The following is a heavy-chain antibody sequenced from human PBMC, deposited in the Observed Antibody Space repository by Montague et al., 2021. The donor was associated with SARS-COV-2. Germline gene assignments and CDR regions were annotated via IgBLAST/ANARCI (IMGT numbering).Heavy chain of an antibody. D-gene: IGHD3-22*01. Sequence: SETLSLTCAVSGGSISSSNWWSWVRQPPGKGLEWIGEIYHSGSTNYIPSLKSRVTISVDKSKNQFSLKLSSVTAADTAVYYCAREPYYYDSSGLNYYYYGMDVWGQGTTVTVSS. V-gene: IGHV4-4*02. CDR1: GGSISSSNW. J-gene: IGHJ6*02. CDR3: AREPYYYDSSGLNYYYYGMDV. CDR2: IYHSGST.